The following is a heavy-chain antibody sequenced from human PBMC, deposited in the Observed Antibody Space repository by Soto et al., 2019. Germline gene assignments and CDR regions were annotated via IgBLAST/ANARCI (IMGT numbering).Heavy chain of an antibody. CDR3: ARAHYGDYGYGMDV. CDR2: TYHSGST. CDR1: GCSISSGGYS. Sequence: TLSLTCAASGCSISSGGYSWSWIRQPPGKGLEWIGYTYHSGSTYYNPSLKSRVTISVDRSKNQFSLKLSSVTAADTAVYYCARAHYGDYGYGMDVWGQGTTVTVSS. J-gene: IGHJ6*02. V-gene: IGHV4-30-2*01. D-gene: IGHD4-17*01.